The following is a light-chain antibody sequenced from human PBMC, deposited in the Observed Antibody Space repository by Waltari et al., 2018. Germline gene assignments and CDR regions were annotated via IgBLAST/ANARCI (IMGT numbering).Light chain of an antibody. V-gene: IGKV1-5*03. CDR3: QQYKSGPLT. CDR1: QTISSW. CDR2: NAS. J-gene: IGKJ5*01. Sequence: DIQMTQSPSTLPASVGDRVTITCRASQTISSWLAWYQQKPGKAPQLLIYNASTLQSGVPSRFSGTGSGTEFTLIITSLQPDDFATYYCQQYKSGPLTFGQGTRLDIK.